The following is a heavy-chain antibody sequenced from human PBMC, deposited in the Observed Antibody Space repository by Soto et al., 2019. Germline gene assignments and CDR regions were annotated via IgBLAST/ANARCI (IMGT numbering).Heavy chain of an antibody. CDR2: LTVSNGNA. CDR3: ARWLQLRPLDY. V-gene: IGHV1-18*01. J-gene: IGHJ4*02. Sequence: QVQLVQSGGEVKKPGASVRVSCKASGYNFTNFGIAWVRQDPGQGLEYMGGLTVSNGNANYAPKFQDRVTLTTDTSTYTAYMELRSLISDDTAVYYCARWLQLRPLDYWGQGTLVTVSS. D-gene: IGHD1-7*01. CDR1: GYNFTNFG.